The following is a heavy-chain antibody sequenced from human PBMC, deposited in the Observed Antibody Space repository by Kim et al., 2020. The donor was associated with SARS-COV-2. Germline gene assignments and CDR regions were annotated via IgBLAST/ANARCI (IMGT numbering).Heavy chain of an antibody. V-gene: IGHV4-59*08. J-gene: IGHJ6*01. CDR1: GGSISSYY. CDR3: ARQRGASYYYYYGMDV. CDR2: IYYSGST. D-gene: IGHD3-10*01. Sequence: SETLSLTCTVSGGSISSYYWSWIRQPPGKGLEWIGYIYYSGSTNYNPSLKSRVTISVDTSKNQFSLKLSSVTAADTAVYYCARQRGASYYYYYGMDVW.